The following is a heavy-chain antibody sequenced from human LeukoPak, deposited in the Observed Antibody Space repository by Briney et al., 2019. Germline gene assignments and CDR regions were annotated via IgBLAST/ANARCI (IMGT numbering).Heavy chain of an antibody. Sequence: ASVKVSCKASGYTFTGYYMHWVRQAPGQGLEWMGWINPNSGGTNYAQKFQDRVTMTRDTSISTAYMELSRLGSDDTAVYYCAKEGWAVAGTGYFNYWGQGTLVTVSS. V-gene: IGHV1-2*02. CDR1: GYTFTGYY. CDR3: AKEGWAVAGTGYFNY. CDR2: INPNSGGT. D-gene: IGHD6-19*01. J-gene: IGHJ4*02.